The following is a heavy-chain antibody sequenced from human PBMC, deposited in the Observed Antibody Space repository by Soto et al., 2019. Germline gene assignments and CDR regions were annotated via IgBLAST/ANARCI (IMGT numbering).Heavy chain of an antibody. CDR2: ISGSGGST. V-gene: IGHV3-23*01. CDR1: GFTFSSYA. D-gene: IGHD2-2*01. CDR3: AKNTGKHIVVVPARPTQTGYFDY. J-gene: IGHJ4*02. Sequence: PGGSLRLSCAASGFTFSSYAMSWVRQAPGKGLGWVSAISGSGGSTYYADSVKGRFTISRDNSKNTLYLQMNSLRAEDTAVYYCAKNTGKHIVVVPARPTQTGYFDYWGQGTLVTVSS.